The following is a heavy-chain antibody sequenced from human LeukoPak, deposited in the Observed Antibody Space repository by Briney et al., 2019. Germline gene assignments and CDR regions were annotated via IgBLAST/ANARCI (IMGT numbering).Heavy chain of an antibody. CDR1: GYTFTGYY. CDR2: INPNSGGT. J-gene: IGHJ6*03. Sequence: GASVKVSCKASGYTFTGYYMHWVRQAPGQGLEWMGWINPNSGGTNYAQKFQGRVTMTRDTSISTAYMELRSLRSDDTAVYYCARDGGITMIVDFNYYYYMDVWGKGTTVTVSS. D-gene: IGHD3-22*01. V-gene: IGHV1-2*02. CDR3: ARDGGITMIVDFNYYYYMDV.